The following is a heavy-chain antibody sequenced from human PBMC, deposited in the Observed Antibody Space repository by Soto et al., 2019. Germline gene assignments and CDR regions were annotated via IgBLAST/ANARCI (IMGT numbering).Heavy chain of an antibody. J-gene: IGHJ6*02. CDR1: GYTFTSYG. D-gene: IGHD3-3*01. CDR2: ISAYNGNT. CDR3: ARDVPNYDFWSGPYYYYGMDV. Sequence: ASVKVSCKASGYTFTSYGISWVRQATGQGLEWMGWISAYNGNTNYAQKLQGRVTMTTDTSTSTAYMELRSLRSDDTAVYYCARDVPNYDFWSGPYYYYGMDVWGQGTTVTVSS. V-gene: IGHV1-18*04.